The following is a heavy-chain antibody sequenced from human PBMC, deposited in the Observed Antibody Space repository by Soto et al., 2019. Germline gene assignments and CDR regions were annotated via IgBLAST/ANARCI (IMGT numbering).Heavy chain of an antibody. D-gene: IGHD2-21*01. CDR2: IWYDGSNK. J-gene: IGHJ4*02. CDR3: ARDRSFGLLAD. Sequence: QVQLVESGGGVVQPGRSLRLSCAASGFTFSSYGMHWVRQAPGKGLEWVAVIWYDGSNKYYADSVKGRFTISRDNSKNTLYLQMNSLRAGDTAVYYCARDRSFGLLADWGQGTLVTVSS. V-gene: IGHV3-33*01. CDR1: GFTFSSYG.